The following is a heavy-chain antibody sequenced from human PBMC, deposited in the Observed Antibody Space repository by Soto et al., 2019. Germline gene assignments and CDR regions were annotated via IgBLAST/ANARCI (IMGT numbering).Heavy chain of an antibody. CDR2: IYPGDSDT. Sequence: PGESLKISCKGSGYTFTNYWIVWVRQIPGKGLEWMGIIYPGDSDTRYSPSFQGQVTISADRSISTAYLQWSSLKASDTGMYYCARYPTMTDYFFHGMDVWGQGNTVTVSS. CDR3: ARYPTMTDYFFHGMDV. V-gene: IGHV5-51*01. J-gene: IGHJ6*02. D-gene: IGHD4-17*01. CDR1: GYTFTNYW.